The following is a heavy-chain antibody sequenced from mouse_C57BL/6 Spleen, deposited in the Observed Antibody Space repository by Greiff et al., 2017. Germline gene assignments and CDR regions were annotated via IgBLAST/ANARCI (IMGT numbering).Heavy chain of an antibody. Sequence: QVQLQQPGAELVMPGASVKLSCKASGYTFTSYWMHWVKQRPGQGLEWIGKIDPSDSYTNYNQKFKGKSTLTVDKSSSTASMQHSSLAAEYSAVYDCASSRQRKSHYSAIGYWGQGTSGTGS. CDR1: GYTFTSYW. CDR2: IDPSDSYT. D-gene: IGHD3-2*01. V-gene: IGHV1-69*01. CDR3: ASSRQRKSHYSAIGY. J-gene: IGHJ4*01.